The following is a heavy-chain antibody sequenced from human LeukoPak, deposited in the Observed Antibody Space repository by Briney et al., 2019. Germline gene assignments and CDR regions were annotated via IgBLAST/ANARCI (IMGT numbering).Heavy chain of an antibody. J-gene: IGHJ4*02. CDR3: ASGPYDFWSGFRFDY. D-gene: IGHD3-3*01. V-gene: IGHV1-2*02. CDR2: INPNSGGT. CDR1: GYTFTGYY. Sequence: ASVKVSRKASGYTFTGYYMHWVRQAPGQGLEWMGWINPNSGGTNYAQKFQGRVTMTRDTSISTAYMELSRLRSDDTAVYYCASGPYDFWSGFRFDYWGQGTLVTVSS.